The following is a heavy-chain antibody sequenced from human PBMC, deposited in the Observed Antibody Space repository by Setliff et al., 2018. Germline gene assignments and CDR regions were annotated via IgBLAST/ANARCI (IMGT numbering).Heavy chain of an antibody. V-gene: IGHV1-2*02. J-gene: IGHJ4*02. CDR3: ARGPYSSGWYYFDY. CDR1: GYTLTELS. Sequence: ASVKVSCKVSGYTLTELSMHWVRQAPGQGLEWMGWISAYNGNTNYAQKFQGRVTMTRDTSITTAFMELSRLRSDDTAVYYCARGPYSSGWYYFDYWGQGTLVTVSS. D-gene: IGHD6-19*01. CDR2: ISAYNGNT.